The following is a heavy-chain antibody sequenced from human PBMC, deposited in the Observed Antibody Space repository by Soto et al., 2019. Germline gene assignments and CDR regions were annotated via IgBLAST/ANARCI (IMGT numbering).Heavy chain of an antibody. J-gene: IGHJ5*02. V-gene: IGHV1-58*01. CDR2: IVVGSGNT. CDR3: AVYGSGRNNWFDP. Sequence: SVKVSCKASGFTFTSSAVQWVRQARGQRLEWIGWIVVGSGNTNYAQKFQERVTITRDMSTSTAYMELSSLRSEDTAVYYCAVYGSGRNNWFDPWGQGTLVTVSS. D-gene: IGHD3-10*01. CDR1: GFTFTSSA.